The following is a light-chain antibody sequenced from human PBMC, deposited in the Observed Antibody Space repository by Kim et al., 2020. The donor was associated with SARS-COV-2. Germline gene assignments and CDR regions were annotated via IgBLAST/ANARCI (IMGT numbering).Light chain of an antibody. J-gene: IGLJ1*01. Sequence: SYELTQPPSVSVSPGQTASITCSGDKLGDKYACWYQQKPGQSPVQVIYQDSKRPSGIPERFSGSNSGNTATLTISGTQAMDEADYYCQAWDSSTEVFGTGTKVTVL. V-gene: IGLV3-1*01. CDR3: QAWDSSTEV. CDR2: QDS. CDR1: KLGDKY.